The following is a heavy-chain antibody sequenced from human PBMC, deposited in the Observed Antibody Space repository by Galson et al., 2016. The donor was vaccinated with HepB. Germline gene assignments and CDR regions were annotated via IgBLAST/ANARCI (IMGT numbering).Heavy chain of an antibody. V-gene: IGHV1-2*04. CDR2: IDPSSGDT. D-gene: IGHD1-26*01. Sequence: CKASGYTFTGHYVHWVRQAPGQGLEWMGWIDPSSGDTNCAQKFQGWVTMTRDTSVSTAFMDLNSLKSDDTAMYYCARGIVGASTRSFDIWGQGTMVTVSS. CDR1: GYTFTGHY. J-gene: IGHJ3*02. CDR3: ARGIVGASTRSFDI.